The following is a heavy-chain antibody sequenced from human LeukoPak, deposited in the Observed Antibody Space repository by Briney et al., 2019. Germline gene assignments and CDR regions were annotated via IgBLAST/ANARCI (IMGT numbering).Heavy chain of an antibody. J-gene: IGHJ4*02. Sequence: KSSDTLSLTCTVSGGSLSSYYWTWIRQLPGRGLEWIGCIDYSGSNNFNTSLKSRVTLSVDSSNNQFSLNLTSVTAADTAVYYCARDGRLGGIDFWGQGALVTVSS. V-gene: IGHV4-59*01. CDR1: GGSLSSYY. CDR3: ARDGRLGGIDF. D-gene: IGHD1-26*01. CDR2: IDYSGSN.